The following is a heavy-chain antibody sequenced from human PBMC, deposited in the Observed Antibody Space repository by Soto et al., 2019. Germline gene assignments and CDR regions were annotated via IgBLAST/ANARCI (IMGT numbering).Heavy chain of an antibody. CDR3: ARCSTGDFDY. J-gene: IGHJ4*02. Sequence: SETLSLTCTVSGGSISSSSYYWGWIRQPPGKGLEWIGSISYSGSSYYNPSLKCRFTISVDTSKNQFSLKLSSVTAADTAVYYCARCSTGDFDYWGQGTLVTVSS. V-gene: IGHV4-39*01. CDR2: ISYSGSS. D-gene: IGHD7-27*01. CDR1: GGSISSSSYY.